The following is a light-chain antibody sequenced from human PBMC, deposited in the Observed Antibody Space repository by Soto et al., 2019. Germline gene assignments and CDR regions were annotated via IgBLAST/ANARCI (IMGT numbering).Light chain of an antibody. Sequence: QPVLTQPPSVSGAPGQRVTISCTGSSSNIGAGYDVHWYQQFPGTAPKLLIYANNNRPSGVPDRFSASKSGTSASLAITGLQADDEADYYCQSYDSSLSGVVFGGGTKLTVL. CDR1: SSNIGAGYD. J-gene: IGLJ2*01. CDR3: QSYDSSLSGVV. V-gene: IGLV1-40*01. CDR2: ANN.